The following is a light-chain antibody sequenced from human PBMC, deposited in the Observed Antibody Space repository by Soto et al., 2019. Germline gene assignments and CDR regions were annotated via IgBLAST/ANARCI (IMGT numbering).Light chain of an antibody. CDR1: QTISSR. Sequence: DIQMTQSPSSLSASVGDRVTITCRASQTISSRLAWYQQKPGQAPKLLIYKATNLQTGVASRFSGSGSGTEFSLTISSLQPDDFATYYCQQANSFPFTFGPGTKVDIK. CDR2: KAT. V-gene: IGKV1-5*03. CDR3: QQANSFPFT. J-gene: IGKJ3*01.